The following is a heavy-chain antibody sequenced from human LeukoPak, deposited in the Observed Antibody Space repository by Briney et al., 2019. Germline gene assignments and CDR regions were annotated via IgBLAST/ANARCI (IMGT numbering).Heavy chain of an antibody. Sequence: SVKVSCKASGGTFSSYAISWVRQAPGQGFEWMGRIIPIFGTANYAQKFQGRVTITTDESTSTAYMELSSLRSEDTAVYYCARALPYGDPADYWGQGTLVTVSS. D-gene: IGHD4-17*01. CDR1: GGTFSSYA. J-gene: IGHJ4*02. V-gene: IGHV1-69*05. CDR2: IIPIFGTA. CDR3: ARALPYGDPADY.